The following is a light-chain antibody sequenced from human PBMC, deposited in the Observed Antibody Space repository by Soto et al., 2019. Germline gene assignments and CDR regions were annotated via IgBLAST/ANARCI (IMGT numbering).Light chain of an antibody. J-gene: IGKJ1*01. CDR2: GAS. CDR1: QSVSSSF. CDR3: QQYDSSPWT. Sequence: EIVLTQFPGTLSLSPGERATLSCRASQSVSSSFLAWYQQKPGQAPRLLIYGASSRATGIPDRFSGSGSGTDFSLTISTLEPEDFAVYYCQQYDSSPWTFGQGTKVEIK. V-gene: IGKV3-20*01.